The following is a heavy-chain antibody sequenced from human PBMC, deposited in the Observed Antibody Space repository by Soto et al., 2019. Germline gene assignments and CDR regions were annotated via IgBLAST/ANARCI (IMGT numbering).Heavy chain of an antibody. CDR3: ARELFGEYCGGDCYLGWFDP. J-gene: IGHJ5*02. D-gene: IGHD2-21*02. V-gene: IGHV1-69*13. CDR1: GGTFSSYA. CDR2: IIPIFGTA. Sequence: ASVKVSCKAPGGTFSSYAISWVRQAPGQGREWMGGIIPIFGTANYAQKFQGRVTITADESTSTTYMELSSLRSEDTAVYYCARELFGEYCGGDCYLGWFDPWGQGTLVTVSS.